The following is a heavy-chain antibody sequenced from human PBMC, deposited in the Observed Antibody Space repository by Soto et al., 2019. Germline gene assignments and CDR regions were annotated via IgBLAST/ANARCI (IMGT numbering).Heavy chain of an antibody. CDR1: GGGFSSYA. D-gene: IGHD5-12*01. V-gene: IGHV1-69*13. Sequence: SVKVCCKACGGGFSSYARRWVRQAPGQGLEFMGGIIPIFGTGNYAQKFQGRVTITADEYTSTVYMELSSLRSEDTGVYYCARHGHGYNSIHYYYYGMDVWGQGTTVTVSS. CDR2: IIPIFGTG. J-gene: IGHJ6*02. CDR3: ARHGHGYNSIHYYYYGMDV.